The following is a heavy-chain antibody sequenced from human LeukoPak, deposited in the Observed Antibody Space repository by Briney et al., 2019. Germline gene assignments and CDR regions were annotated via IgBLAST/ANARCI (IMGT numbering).Heavy chain of an antibody. J-gene: IGHJ4*02. CDR1: GFTFSSYS. CDR3: ARDTARYSSGWYRY. CDR2: ISSSSSYI. D-gene: IGHD6-19*01. V-gene: IGHV3-21*01. Sequence: PGGSLRLSCAASGFTFSSYSMNWVRQAPGKGLEWVSSISSSSSYIYYADSVKGRFTISRDNAKNSLYLQMNSLRAEDTAVYYCARDTARYSSGWYRYWGQGTLVTVSS.